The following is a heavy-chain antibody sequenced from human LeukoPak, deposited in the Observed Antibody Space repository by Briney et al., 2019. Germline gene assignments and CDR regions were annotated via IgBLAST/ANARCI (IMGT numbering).Heavy chain of an antibody. CDR3: ARDVLRYFDWLG. CDR2: ISSSSSYI. Sequence: PGGSLRLSCAASGFTFGSYSMNWVRQAPGKGLEWVSSISSSSSYIYYADSVKGRFTISRDNAKNSLYLQMNSLRAEDTAVYYCARDVLRYFDWLGWGQGTLVTVSS. V-gene: IGHV3-21*01. CDR1: GFTFGSYS. D-gene: IGHD3-9*01. J-gene: IGHJ4*02.